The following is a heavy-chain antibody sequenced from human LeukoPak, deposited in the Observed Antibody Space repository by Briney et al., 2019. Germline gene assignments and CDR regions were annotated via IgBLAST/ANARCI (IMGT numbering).Heavy chain of an antibody. J-gene: IGHJ4*02. CDR3: AREYYYDSSGYASFGY. Sequence: GGSLRLSCAASGFTFRSYGMHWVRQAPGKGLEWVAVMWYDGRKKDYADSVKGRFIISRDNSKNTVYLQMNSLRADDTAVYYCAREYYYDSSGYASFGYWGQGTLVTVSS. CDR2: MWYDGRKK. D-gene: IGHD3-22*01. CDR1: GFTFRSYG. V-gene: IGHV3-33*01.